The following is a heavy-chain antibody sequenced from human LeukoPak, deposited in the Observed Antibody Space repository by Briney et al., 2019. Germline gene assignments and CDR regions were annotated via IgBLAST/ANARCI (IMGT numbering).Heavy chain of an antibody. Sequence: PGRSLRLSCAGSGCTFSSYAMHWVRQAPGKGLEWVAVISYDGSNKYYADSVKGRFTISRDNSKNTLYLQMNSLRAEDTAVYYCAREGRSSGWRYWFDPWGQGTLVTVSS. CDR1: GCTFSSYA. CDR2: ISYDGSNK. D-gene: IGHD6-19*01. V-gene: IGHV3-30-3*01. J-gene: IGHJ5*02. CDR3: AREGRSSGWRYWFDP.